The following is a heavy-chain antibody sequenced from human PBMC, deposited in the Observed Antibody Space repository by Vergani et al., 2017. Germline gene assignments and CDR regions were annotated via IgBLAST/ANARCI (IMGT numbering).Heavy chain of an antibody. CDR2: IYPGDSDT. V-gene: IGHV5-51*03. CDR1: GYSFTSYW. D-gene: IGHD2-2*01. J-gene: IGHJ1*01. CDR3: ARGVVVVPVAPAEYFQH. Sequence: EVQLVQSGAEVKKPGESLKISCKGSGYSFTSYWIGWVRQMPGKGLEWMGIIYPGDSDTRYSPSFQGQVTSSADKSRNTAYLQWSSLKASDTAMYYCARGVVVVPVAPAEYFQHWGQGTLVTVSS.